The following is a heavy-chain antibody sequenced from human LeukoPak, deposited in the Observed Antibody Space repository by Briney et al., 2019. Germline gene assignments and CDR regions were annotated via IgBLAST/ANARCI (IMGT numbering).Heavy chain of an antibody. CDR1: GFTFSSYA. D-gene: IGHD2-15*01. CDR2: ISGSGGST. CDR3: AKLRSGYSDFDY. V-gene: IGHV3-23*01. Sequence: GGSLRLSCAASGFTFSSYAMSWVRQAPGKGLEWVSAISGSGGSTYYADSVKGRFTIPRDNSKNTLYLQMNSLRAEDTAVYYCAKLRSGYSDFDYWGQGTLVTVSS. J-gene: IGHJ4*02.